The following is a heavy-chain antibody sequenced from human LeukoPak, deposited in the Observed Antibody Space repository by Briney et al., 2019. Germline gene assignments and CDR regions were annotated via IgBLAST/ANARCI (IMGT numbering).Heavy chain of an antibody. Sequence: SETLSLTCTVSGGSISSYYWSWIRQSPGKGLECIGYIHYTGSTNYNPSLKSRVTISVDTSKNQFSLKLSSVTAADTAVYYCARDRENIVLVPGAKRKTWYFDYWGQGTLVTVSS. D-gene: IGHD2-2*01. J-gene: IGHJ4*02. CDR1: GGSISSYY. CDR2: IHYTGST. CDR3: ARDRENIVLVPGAKRKTWYFDY. V-gene: IGHV4-59*12.